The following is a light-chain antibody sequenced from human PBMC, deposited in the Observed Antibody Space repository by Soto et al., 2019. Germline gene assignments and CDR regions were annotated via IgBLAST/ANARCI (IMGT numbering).Light chain of an antibody. J-gene: IGKJ2*01. CDR1: QSVSSSY. Sequence: EIVLTQSPGTLSLSPGERATLSCRASQSVSSSYLAWYQQKPGQAPRLLIYGASSRATGIPDRFSGSGSGTDFTLTISRPEPEDFAVYYCQQYVSSPSTFGQGTKLEIK. V-gene: IGKV3-20*01. CDR2: GAS. CDR3: QQYVSSPST.